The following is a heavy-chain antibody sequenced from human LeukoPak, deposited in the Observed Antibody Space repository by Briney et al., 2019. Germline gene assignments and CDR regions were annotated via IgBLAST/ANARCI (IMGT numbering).Heavy chain of an antibody. D-gene: IGHD2-21*02. CDR1: GGSFSGYY. J-gene: IGHJ6*03. Sequence: SETMSLTCAVYGGSFSGYYWSWIRQPPGKGLEWIGEINHSGSTNYNPSLKSRVTISVDTSKNQFSLKLSSVTAADTAVYYCARGLGIYCGGDCYFRVSFYYYYYMDVWGKGTTVTVSS. CDR3: ARGLGIYCGGDCYFRVSFYYYYYMDV. CDR2: INHSGST. V-gene: IGHV4-34*01.